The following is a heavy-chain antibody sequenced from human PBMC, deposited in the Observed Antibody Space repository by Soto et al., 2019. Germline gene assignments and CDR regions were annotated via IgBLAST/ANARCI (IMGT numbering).Heavy chain of an antibody. Sequence: GGSLRLSCTASGFTFGDYAMSWFRQAPGKGLEWVGFIRSKAYGGTTEYAASVKGRFTISRDDSKSIAYLQMNSLKTDDTAVYYCTREGRDGYNPYYGMDVWGQGTTVTVSS. CDR1: GFTFGDYA. CDR3: TREGRDGYNPYYGMDV. J-gene: IGHJ6*02. CDR2: IRSKAYGGTT. V-gene: IGHV3-49*03. D-gene: IGHD5-12*01.